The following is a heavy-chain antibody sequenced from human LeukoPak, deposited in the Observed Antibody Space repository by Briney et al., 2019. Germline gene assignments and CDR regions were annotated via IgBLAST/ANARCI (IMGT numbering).Heavy chain of an antibody. V-gene: IGHV3-30*19. CDR2: ISYDGSTK. J-gene: IGHJ4*02. D-gene: IGHD6-19*01. CDR3: ARRAGRGRYFDY. Sequence: GGSLRLSCAASGFSFSSHAMHWVRQAPGKGLEWVAFISYDGSTKTYADSVKGRFTTSRDISLHLQMNSLRAEDTAVYYCARRAGRGRYFDYWGQGTLVTVSS. CDR1: GFSFSSHA.